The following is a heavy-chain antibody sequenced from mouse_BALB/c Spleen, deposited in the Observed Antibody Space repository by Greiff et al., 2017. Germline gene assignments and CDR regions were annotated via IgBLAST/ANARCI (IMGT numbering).Heavy chain of an antibody. D-gene: IGHD2-3*01. J-gene: IGHJ1*01. CDR2: IWTGGGT. CDR1: GFSLTSYD. CDR3: VRDDGSYWYFDV. V-gene: IGHV2-9-2*01. Sequence: VKLVESGPGLVAPSQSLSITCTVSGFSLTSYDISWIRQPPGKGLEWLGVIWTGGGTNYNSAFMSRLSISKDNSKSQVFLKMNSLQTDDTAIYYCVRDDGSYWYFDVWGAGTTVTVSS.